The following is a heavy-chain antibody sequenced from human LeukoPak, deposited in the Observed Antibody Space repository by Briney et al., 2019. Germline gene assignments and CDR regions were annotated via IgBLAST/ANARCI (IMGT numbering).Heavy chain of an antibody. V-gene: IGHV4-59*08. CDR3: ARRGYDFWSGYYGMDV. Sequence: SETLSLTCAVYGGSFSGYYWSWIRQPPGKGLEWIGYIYYSGSTNYNPSLKSRVTISVDTSKNQFSPKLSSVTAADTAVYYCARRGYDFWSGYYGMDVWGQGTTVTVSS. J-gene: IGHJ6*02. CDR1: GGSFSGYY. D-gene: IGHD3-3*01. CDR2: IYYSGST.